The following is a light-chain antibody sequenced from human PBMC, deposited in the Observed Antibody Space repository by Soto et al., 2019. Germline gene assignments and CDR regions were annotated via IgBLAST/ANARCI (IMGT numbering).Light chain of an antibody. CDR1: QSVSSK. J-gene: IGKJ2*01. V-gene: IGKV3-15*01. CDR3: QQYNNWSLYT. CDR2: GAS. Sequence: EIVMTQSPATLSVSPGERATLSCRASQSVSSKLAWYQQKPGQTPRLLIYGASTRATGIPARFSGSGSGTEVTITIISMQSEDYAVYYCQQYNNWSLYTLWQGTKLQIK.